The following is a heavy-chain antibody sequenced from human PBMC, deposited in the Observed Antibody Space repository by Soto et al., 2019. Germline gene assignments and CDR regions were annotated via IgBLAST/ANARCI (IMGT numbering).Heavy chain of an antibody. CDR1: GFTFSSYA. J-gene: IGHJ4*02. D-gene: IGHD2-2*01. V-gene: IGHV3-23*01. Sequence: VQLLESGGGLVQPGGSLRLSCAASGFTFSSYAMSWVRQAPGKGLEWVSAISGSGGSTYYADSVTGRFTISRDISKNTLYLQMNRLRAEDTVVYYCANRAYHLPIPRFDYWCQGTLVTVSS. CDR3: ANRAYHLPIPRFDY. CDR2: ISGSGGST.